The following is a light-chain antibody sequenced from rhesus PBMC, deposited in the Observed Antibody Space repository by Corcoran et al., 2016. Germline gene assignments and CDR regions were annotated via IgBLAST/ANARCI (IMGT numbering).Light chain of an antibody. CDR3: YQHSSGYS. CDR2: GAS. J-gene: IGKJ2*01. CDR1: QSVSSY. Sequence: QVILTQSPATLSLSPGERATLSFRASQSVSSYLAWYQQKPGQAPRLLIYGASSMATGIPDRFSGSGSGTDFTLTISSLEPEDVGVYHCYQHSSGYSFGQGTKVEIK. V-gene: IGKV3-10*01.